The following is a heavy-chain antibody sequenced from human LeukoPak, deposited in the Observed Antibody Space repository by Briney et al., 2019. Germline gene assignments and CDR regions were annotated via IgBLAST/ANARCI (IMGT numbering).Heavy chain of an antibody. D-gene: IGHD3-22*01. V-gene: IGHV3-23*01. J-gene: IGHJ4*02. CDR2: ISGNGGST. Sequence: GGSLKLSCAASGFTFSSYAMSWVRQAPGKGLEWVSSISGNGGSTYYADSVKGRFTISRDSSKDTVYLQMNSLRVEDTAIYYCAKDPGLYYHDSNNWGQGTPVTVSS. CDR3: AKDPGLYYHDSNN. CDR1: GFTFSSYA.